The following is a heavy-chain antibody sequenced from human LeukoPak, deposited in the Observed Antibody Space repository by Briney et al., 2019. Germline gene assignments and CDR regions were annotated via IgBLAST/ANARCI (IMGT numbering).Heavy chain of an antibody. CDR2: INHSGST. CDR3: AREGYDILTGRTVDY. Sequence: PSETLSLTSAVHGGSFSGYYWSWIRQPPGKGLEWIGEINHSGSTNYNPSLKSRVTISVDTSKNQFSLKLSSVTAADTAVYYCAREGYDILTGRTVDYWGQGTLVTVSS. D-gene: IGHD3-9*01. CDR1: GGSFSGYY. J-gene: IGHJ4*02. V-gene: IGHV4-34*01.